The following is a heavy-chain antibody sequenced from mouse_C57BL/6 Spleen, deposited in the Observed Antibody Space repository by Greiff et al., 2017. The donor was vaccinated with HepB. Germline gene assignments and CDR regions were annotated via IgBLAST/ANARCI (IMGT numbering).Heavy chain of an antibody. J-gene: IGHJ1*03. CDR3: AREGYYGSSHWYFDV. V-gene: IGHV1-81*01. CDR2: IYPRSGNT. Sequence: VQLQQSGAELARPGASVKLSCKASGYTFTSYGISWVKQRTGQGLEWIGEIYPRSGNTYYNEKFKGKATLTADKSSSTAYMELRSLTSEDSAVYFCAREGYYGSSHWYFDVWGTWTTVTVSS. CDR1: GYTFTSYG. D-gene: IGHD1-1*01.